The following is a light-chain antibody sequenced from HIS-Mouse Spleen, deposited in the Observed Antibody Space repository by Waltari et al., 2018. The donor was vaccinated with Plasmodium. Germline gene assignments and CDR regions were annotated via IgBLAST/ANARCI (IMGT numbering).Light chain of an antibody. J-gene: IGLJ3*02. Sequence: SSELTPPPSVSVSPGQTARITCTGDPLPKKYAYWYQQKSCKAHVLVIYDDSKRPSGIPERFSGSSSGTMATLTISRAQVEDEADYYCYSTDSSGNHRVFGGGTKLTVL. CDR2: DDS. V-gene: IGLV3-10*01. CDR1: PLPKKY. CDR3: YSTDSSGNHRV.